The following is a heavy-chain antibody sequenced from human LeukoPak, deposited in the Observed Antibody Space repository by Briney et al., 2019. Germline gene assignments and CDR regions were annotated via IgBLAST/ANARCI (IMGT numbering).Heavy chain of an antibody. CDR3: ARVPVVAAGTSA. Sequence: ASVKVSCKASGYTFTGYYMHWVRQAPGQGLEWMGWINPNSGGTNYAQKFQGRATMTRDTSISTAYMELSRLRSDDTAVYYCARVPVVAAGTSAWGQGTLVTVSS. CDR1: GYTFTGYY. D-gene: IGHD6-13*01. J-gene: IGHJ5*02. CDR2: INPNSGGT. V-gene: IGHV1-2*02.